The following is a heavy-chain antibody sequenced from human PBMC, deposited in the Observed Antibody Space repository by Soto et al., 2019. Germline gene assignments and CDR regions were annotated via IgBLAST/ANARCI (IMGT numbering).Heavy chain of an antibody. D-gene: IGHD2-8*02. V-gene: IGHV3-7*01. CDR1: GFTFSNYW. J-gene: IGHJ3*02. CDR3: LREWYCTGGHGYGNDAFDI. CDR2: INEDGSER. Sequence: EVQLVESGGGLVQPGGSLRLSCAVSGFTFSNYWMGWVRQAPGKGLEWVANINEDGSERNYVDSLKGRFTISRDNVKNSLYLQISSLGAEDTAVYYCLREWYCTGGHGYGNDAFDIWGQGTMVTVSS.